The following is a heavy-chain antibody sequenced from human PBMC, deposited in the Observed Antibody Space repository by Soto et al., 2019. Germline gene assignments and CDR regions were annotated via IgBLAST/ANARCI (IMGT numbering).Heavy chain of an antibody. J-gene: IGHJ6*02. V-gene: IGHV5-51*01. Sequence: GESLKISCKGSGYSFTSYWIGWVRQMPGKGLEWMGIIYPGDSDTRYSPSFQGQVTISADKSISTAYLQWSSLKASDTAMYYCARLVGAAKDYYYYGMDVWRHGTPVTVSS. CDR3: ARLVGAAKDYYYYGMDV. CDR1: GYSFTSYW. D-gene: IGHD1-26*01. CDR2: IYPGDSDT.